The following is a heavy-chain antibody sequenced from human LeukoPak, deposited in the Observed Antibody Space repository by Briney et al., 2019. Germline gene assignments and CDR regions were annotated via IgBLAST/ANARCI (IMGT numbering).Heavy chain of an antibody. V-gene: IGHV4-38-2*01. Sequence: PSETLSLTCAVSGYSISSGYYWGWIRQPPGKELEWIGSIYHSGSTYYNPSLKSRVTISVDTSKNQFSLKLSSVTAAVTAVYYCAIRSAYYDFWSGTGRYYFDYWGQGTLVTVSS. CDR1: GYSISSGYY. CDR3: AIRSAYYDFWSGTGRYYFDY. CDR2: IYHSGST. J-gene: IGHJ4*02. D-gene: IGHD3-3*01.